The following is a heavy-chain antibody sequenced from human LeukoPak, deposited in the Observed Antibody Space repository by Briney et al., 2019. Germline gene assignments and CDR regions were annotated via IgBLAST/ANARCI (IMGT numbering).Heavy chain of an antibody. V-gene: IGHV4-34*01. D-gene: IGHD2-15*01. CDR1: GGSFSTYY. CDR3: ARFPCSGDSCYSGIRAFDI. CDR2: INHSGST. J-gene: IGHJ3*02. Sequence: SETLSLTCAVYGGSFSTYYWNWIRQSPGKGLEWIGEINHSGSTNSNPSLKSRVTILIDTSKNQFSLRLSSVTAADTAVYYCARFPCSGDSCYSGIRAFDIWGQGTMVIVSS.